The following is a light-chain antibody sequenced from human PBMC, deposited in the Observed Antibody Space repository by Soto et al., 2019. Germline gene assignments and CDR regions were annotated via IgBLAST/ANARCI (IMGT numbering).Light chain of an antibody. V-gene: IGLV1-47*01. J-gene: IGLJ7*01. CDR3: AAWDDSLSGPGV. Sequence: QSVLTQPPSASGTPGQRVTISCSGSSSNIGNFYVYWYQQLPGTAPKLLIYKNNQLPSGVPARFSGSKSGTSASLAISGLRSEDEADDYCAAWDDSLSGPGVFGGGTKLTVL. CDR1: SSNIGNFY. CDR2: KNN.